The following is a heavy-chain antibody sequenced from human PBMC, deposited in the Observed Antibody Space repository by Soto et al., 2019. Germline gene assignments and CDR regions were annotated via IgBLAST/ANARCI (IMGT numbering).Heavy chain of an antibody. J-gene: IGHJ4*02. V-gene: IGHV4-30-2*01. CDR3: ARSREFDY. CDR1: GGSLSGATYS. Sequence: SETLSLTCGVSGGSLSGATYSWNWIRQPPGKGLEWIGYILPSGTTYYNPSLKSRVTTSIDVSKNQFSLSLRSLTAADTAVYYCARSREFDYWSQGTLVTVSS. CDR2: ILPSGTT.